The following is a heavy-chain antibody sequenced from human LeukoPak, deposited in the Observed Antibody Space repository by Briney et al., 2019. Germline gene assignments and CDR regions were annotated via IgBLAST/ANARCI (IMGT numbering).Heavy chain of an antibody. D-gene: IGHD2-15*01. J-gene: IGHJ6*03. CDR3: ARHVGGYCTGGSCYPANYMDV. V-gene: IGHV5-51*01. CDR2: IYPGDSDT. CDR1: GYSFTTYW. Sequence: GESLKISCKGSGYSFTTYWIAWVRQVPGKGLEWMGIIYPGDSDTRYSPSFQGQVTISADKSISTAYLQWSSLKASDTAMYYCARHVGGYCTGGSCYPANYMDVWGKGTTVTVSS.